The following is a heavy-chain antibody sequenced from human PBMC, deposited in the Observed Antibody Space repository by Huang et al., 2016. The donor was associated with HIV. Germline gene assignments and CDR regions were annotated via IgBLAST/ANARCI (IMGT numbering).Heavy chain of an antibody. V-gene: IGHV3-30*02. CDR1: GFTFSSYG. CDR2: IRYYGRNK. J-gene: IGHJ3*02. Sequence: QVQLVESGGGVVQPGGSLRLSCAASGFTFSSYGRHWVRQAPGKGREWVEFIRYYGRNKYYADSVRGRFAMSRDNSKNTLYLQMNSLRAEDTAVYYCAKGSMANAFDIWGQGTMVTVSS. D-gene: IGHD3-10*01. CDR3: AKGSMANAFDI.